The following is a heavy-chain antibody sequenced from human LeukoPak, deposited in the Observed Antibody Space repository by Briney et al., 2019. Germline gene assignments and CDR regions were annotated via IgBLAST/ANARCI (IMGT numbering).Heavy chain of an antibody. D-gene: IGHD4-23*01. Sequence: GGSLRLSCAASGFSFSSYWMHWVRQAPGKGLVWVSRINSDGSSTSYADSVKGRFTISRDNSKNTLYLQMNSLRAEDTAVYYCAKERGGRRGHDYWGQGTLVTVSS. CDR3: AKERGGRRGHDY. CDR1: GFSFSSYW. V-gene: IGHV3-74*01. J-gene: IGHJ4*02. CDR2: INSDGSST.